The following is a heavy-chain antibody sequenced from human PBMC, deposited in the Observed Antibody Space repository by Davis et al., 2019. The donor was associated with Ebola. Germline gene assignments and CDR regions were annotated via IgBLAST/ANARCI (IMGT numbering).Heavy chain of an antibody. D-gene: IGHD5-18*01. J-gene: IGHJ5*02. V-gene: IGHV4-4*02. CDR3: ARRAPYSYGYRWFDP. Sequence: SETLSLTCAVSGDSISSSNWWSWVRQPPGKGLEWIGEISQSGSTNYNPSLKSRVTISVDKSKNQFSLKLSSVTAADTAVYYCARRAPYSYGYRWFDPWGQGTLVTVSS. CDR1: GDSISSSNW. CDR2: ISQSGST.